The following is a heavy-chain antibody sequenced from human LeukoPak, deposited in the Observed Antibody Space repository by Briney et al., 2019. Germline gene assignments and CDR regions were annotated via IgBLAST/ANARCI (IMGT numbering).Heavy chain of an antibody. CDR1: GFTFSTFG. J-gene: IGHJ4*02. CDR3: ARSGGRGWYPADY. CDR2: IWYDGSSK. D-gene: IGHD6-19*01. Sequence: GRSLRLSCAASGFTFSTFGMQWVRQAPGKGLEWVAVIWYDGSSKYYADSVKGRFTISRDNSKNTLYLQMDSLRAEDTAVYYCARSGGRGWYPADYWGQGTLVTVSP. V-gene: IGHV3-33*01.